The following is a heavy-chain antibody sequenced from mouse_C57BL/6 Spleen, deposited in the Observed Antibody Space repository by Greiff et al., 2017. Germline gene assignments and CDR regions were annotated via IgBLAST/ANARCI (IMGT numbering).Heavy chain of an antibody. J-gene: IGHJ1*03. Sequence: VQLQQSGPELVKPGASVKISCKASGYMFTDYYMNWVKQSHGKSLEWIGDINPNNGGTSYNQKFKGKATLTVDKSSSTAYMELRSLTSEDSAVYYCARNYDGYYNWYFDVWGTGTTVTVSS. V-gene: IGHV1-26*01. CDR2: INPNNGGT. CDR1: GYMFTDYY. D-gene: IGHD2-3*01. CDR3: ARNYDGYYNWYFDV.